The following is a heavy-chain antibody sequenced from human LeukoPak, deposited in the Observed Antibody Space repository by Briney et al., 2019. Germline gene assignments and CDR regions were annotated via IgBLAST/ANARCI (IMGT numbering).Heavy chain of an antibody. V-gene: IGHV3-21*01. CDR2: INSSSAYI. CDR3: ARDSGVRDSIDY. Sequence: GGSLRLSCAASGFTFSSCVMNWVRQAPGKGLEWVSSINSSSAYIYYADSVKGRFTISRDNAKNSLYLQMNSLRAEDTAVYYCARDSGVRDSIDYWGQGTLVTVSS. D-gene: IGHD3-10*01. J-gene: IGHJ4*02. CDR1: GFTFSSCV.